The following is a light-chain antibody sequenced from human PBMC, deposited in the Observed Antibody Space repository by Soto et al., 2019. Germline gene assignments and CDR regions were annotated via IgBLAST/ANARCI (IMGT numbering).Light chain of an antibody. V-gene: IGLV1-40*01. Sequence: QSVLTQPPSVSGAPGQRVTISCTGSSSIIGAGYDVHWYQQLPGTAPKLLIYGNSNRPSGVPDRFSGSKSGTSASLAITGLQAEDEADYYCQSYDSSLSEVFGGGTKVTVL. J-gene: IGLJ2*01. CDR1: SSIIGAGYD. CDR3: QSYDSSLSEV. CDR2: GNS.